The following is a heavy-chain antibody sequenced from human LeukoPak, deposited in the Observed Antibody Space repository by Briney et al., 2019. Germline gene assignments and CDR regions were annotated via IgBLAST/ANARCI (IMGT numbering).Heavy chain of an antibody. CDR3: ARAPTFIGHSSSWSSYYFDY. CDR1: GGTFSSYA. V-gene: IGHV1-69*13. CDR2: IIPIFGTA. Sequence: SVKVSCTASGGTFSSYAISWVRQAPGQGLEWMGGIIPIFGTANYAQKFQGRVTITADESTSTAYMELSSLRSEDTAVYYCARAPTFIGHSSSWSSYYFDYWGQGTLVTVSS. J-gene: IGHJ4*02. D-gene: IGHD6-13*01.